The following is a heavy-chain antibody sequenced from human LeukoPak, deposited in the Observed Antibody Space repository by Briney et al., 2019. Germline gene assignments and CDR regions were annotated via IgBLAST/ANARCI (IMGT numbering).Heavy chain of an antibody. J-gene: IGHJ4*02. CDR3: AREGSTSGFSD. V-gene: IGHV3-48*03. Sequence: GGSLRLSCVASGFTFSSYEMNWVRQAPGKGLEWVSYISSGGNTMDYADSVRGRFTISRDNAKNSLYLQMNSLRVEDTALYFCAREGSTSGFSDWGQGSLVTVSS. CDR1: GFTFSSYE. D-gene: IGHD3-22*01. CDR2: ISSGGNTM.